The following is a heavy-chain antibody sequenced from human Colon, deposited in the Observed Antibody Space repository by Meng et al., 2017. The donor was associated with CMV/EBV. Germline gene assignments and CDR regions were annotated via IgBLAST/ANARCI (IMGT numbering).Heavy chain of an antibody. CDR1: GYIFTSYG. CDR3: ARYCSGGNCYSKPGLAKFFDL. V-gene: IGHV1-18*01. D-gene: IGHD2-15*01. Sequence: ASVKVSCKASGYIFTSYGISWARQAPGQGLEWMGWISTHNGYTSYAQKFQGRVTMTTDTSTSTAYMDLRSLRSDDSAVYYCARYCSGGNCYSKPGLAKFFDLWGQGTLVTVSS. J-gene: IGHJ4*02. CDR2: ISTHNGYT.